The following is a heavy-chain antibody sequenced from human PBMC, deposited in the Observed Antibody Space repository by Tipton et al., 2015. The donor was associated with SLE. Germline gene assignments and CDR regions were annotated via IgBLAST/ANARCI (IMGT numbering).Heavy chain of an antibody. Sequence: SLRLSCAASGFDFESYAMTWVRQAPGKGLEWVSYISSSGSTIYYADSVKGRFTISRDNAKNSLYLQMNSLRAEDTAVYFCTTLAYGSGPWGPGTLVTVSS. CDR1: GFDFESYA. D-gene: IGHD3-10*01. J-gene: IGHJ5*02. CDR2: ISSSGSTI. CDR3: TTLAYGSGP. V-gene: IGHV3-48*04.